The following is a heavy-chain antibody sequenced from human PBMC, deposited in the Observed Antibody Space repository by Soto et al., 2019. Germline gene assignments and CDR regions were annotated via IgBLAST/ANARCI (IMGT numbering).Heavy chain of an antibody. D-gene: IGHD6-19*01. CDR3: AKLPAVAGTYWFDP. CDR2: VSYDGSNE. Sequence: GGSLRLSCAGSGFALSSYGMYWVRQAPGKGLEWVAVVSYDGSNEFYADSVKGRFTISRDNSKNTLYLQMNSLRAEDTAVYYCAKLPAVAGTYWFDPWGQGTLVTVSS. CDR1: GFALSSYG. V-gene: IGHV3-30*18. J-gene: IGHJ5*02.